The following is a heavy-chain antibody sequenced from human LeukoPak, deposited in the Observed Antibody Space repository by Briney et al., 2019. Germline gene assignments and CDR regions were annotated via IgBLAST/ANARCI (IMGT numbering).Heavy chain of an antibody. V-gene: IGHV1-2*02. J-gene: IGHJ3*02. CDR1: GYTFTGYY. D-gene: IGHD1-7*01. Sequence: ASVKVSCKASGYTFTGYYMHWVRQAPGQGLEWMGWINPNSGGTNYAQKFQGRVTMTRDTSISTAYMELSRLRSDDTAVYYCARTGITGTTGAFDIWGQGTMVTVPS. CDR2: INPNSGGT. CDR3: ARTGITGTTGAFDI.